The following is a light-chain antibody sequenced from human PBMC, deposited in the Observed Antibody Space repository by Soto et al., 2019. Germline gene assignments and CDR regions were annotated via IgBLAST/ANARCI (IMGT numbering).Light chain of an antibody. CDR2: DVT. V-gene: IGLV2-14*03. Sequence: QSALTQPASVSGSPGQSITISCNGTSSDVDTYIYISWYQQHPGKAPKLIIYDVTNRPPGVSNRFSGSKSGNTASLTISGLQTEDEADHYCSSYTFSTLVFATGTKLTVL. J-gene: IGLJ1*01. CDR1: SSDVDTYIY. CDR3: SSYTFSTLV.